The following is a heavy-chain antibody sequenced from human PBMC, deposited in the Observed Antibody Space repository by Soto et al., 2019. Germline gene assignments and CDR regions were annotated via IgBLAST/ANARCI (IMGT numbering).Heavy chain of an antibody. V-gene: IGHV3-30*03. J-gene: IGHJ4*02. CDR2: ISYDGSNK. D-gene: IGHD5-12*01. CDR3: APGWLHFDY. Sequence: GGSLRLSCAASGLNFRTYGMHWVRQAPGKGLEWVAVISYDGSNKYYADSVKGRFTISRDNSKNTLYLQMNSLRAEDTAMYFFAPGWLHFDYLGQGTLVTVYS. CDR1: GLNFRTYG.